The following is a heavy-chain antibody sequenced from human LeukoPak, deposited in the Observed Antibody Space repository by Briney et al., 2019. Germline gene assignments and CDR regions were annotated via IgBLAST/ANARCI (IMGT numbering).Heavy chain of an antibody. J-gene: IGHJ1*01. CDR3: AKDPGLEYFQH. CDR1: GFTFSSYG. V-gene: IGHV3-23*01. Sequence: GGSLSRSCAASGFTFSSYGMSWVRQAPGKGLEWVSAISGSGGSTYYADSVKGRFTISRDKSKNTLYLQMNSLRAEDTAVYYCAKDPGLEYFQHWGQGTLVTVSS. CDR2: ISGSGGST.